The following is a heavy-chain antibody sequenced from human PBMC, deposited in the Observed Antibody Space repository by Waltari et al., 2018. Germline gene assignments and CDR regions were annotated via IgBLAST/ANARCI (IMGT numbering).Heavy chain of an antibody. J-gene: IGHJ6*02. CDR3: ARVCSSTSCPYYYGMDV. D-gene: IGHD2-2*01. Sequence: QVQLQESGPGLVKPSETLSLTCTVSGGSISSYYWSWIRQPPGKGLEWIGEINHMGSTNNNPSLKSRVTISVDTSKNQFSLKLSSVTAADTAVYYCARVCSSTSCPYYYGMDVWGQGTTVTVSS. V-gene: IGHV4-34*01. CDR1: GGSISSYY. CDR2: INHMGST.